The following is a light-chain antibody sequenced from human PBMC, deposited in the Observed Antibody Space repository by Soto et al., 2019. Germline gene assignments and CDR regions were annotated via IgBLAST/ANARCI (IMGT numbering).Light chain of an antibody. V-gene: IGKV3-11*01. CDR3: HQRSNWPPWT. CDR1: QSVSNY. Sequence: EIVLTQSPATLSLSPGERATLSCRASQSVSNYLAWYQQKPGQAPRLLIYDASNRATGIPARFSGGGSGTDFTLTISSLEPEDFAVYYCHQRSNWPPWTFGQGTKMDIK. J-gene: IGKJ1*01. CDR2: DAS.